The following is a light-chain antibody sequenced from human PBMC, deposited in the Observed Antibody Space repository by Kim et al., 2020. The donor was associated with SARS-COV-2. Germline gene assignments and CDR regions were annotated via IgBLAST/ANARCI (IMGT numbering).Light chain of an antibody. CDR3: QQYHSFPWT. CDR2: EVS. J-gene: IGKJ1*01. Sequence: DIQMTQSPPTLSASVGDRVTITCRASQTITTWLAWYQQKPGKAPNLLIYEVSTLEDGFPSRFSGGGSGTEFTLTIASLQPDDFATYYCQQYHSFPWTFGQGTKVDIK. V-gene: IGKV1-5*01. CDR1: QTITTW.